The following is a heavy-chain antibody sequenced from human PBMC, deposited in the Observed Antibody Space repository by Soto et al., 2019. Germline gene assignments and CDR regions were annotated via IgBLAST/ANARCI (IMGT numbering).Heavy chain of an antibody. J-gene: IGHJ4*02. D-gene: IGHD3-16*02. V-gene: IGHV4-31*03. Sequence: SETRSLTCTVSGGSISSGSYYWSWIRQPPGKGLEWIGYIYYSGSTYYNPSLESRVLISVDTSKNQFSLKLSSVTAADTAVYYCARGGLYYDYVWGSYRYGYFDLWGQGTLVTVS. CDR3: ARGGLYYDYVWGSYRYGYFDL. CDR2: IYYSGST. CDR1: GGSISSGSYY.